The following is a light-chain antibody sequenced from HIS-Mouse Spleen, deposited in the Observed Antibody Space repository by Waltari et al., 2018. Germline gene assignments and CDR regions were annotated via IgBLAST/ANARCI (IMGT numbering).Light chain of an antibody. CDR1: ALPKKY. J-gene: IGLJ2*01. Sequence: SYELTQPPSGSVSPGQTARITCPGDALPKKYAYWYQQKSGQAPVLVIYEDRQRHSGIPERFSGSSSGTMATLTISGAQVEDEADYYCYSTDSSGNHRVFGGGTKLTVL. V-gene: IGLV3-10*01. CDR2: EDR. CDR3: YSTDSSGNHRV.